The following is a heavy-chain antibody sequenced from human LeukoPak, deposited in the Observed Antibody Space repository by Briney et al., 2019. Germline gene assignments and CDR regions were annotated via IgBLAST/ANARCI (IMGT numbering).Heavy chain of an antibody. V-gene: IGHV3-23*01. CDR1: GFDFNNNG. CDR2: ISGSGGDT. CDR3: VKGLDH. Sequence: PGGSLRPSCAASGFDFNNNGMSWVRQAPGKGQEWVSSISGSGGDTYYADSVKGRFTISRDNSRNILYLQMNSLRAEDTAIYYCVKGLDHWGQGALVSVSS. J-gene: IGHJ4*02.